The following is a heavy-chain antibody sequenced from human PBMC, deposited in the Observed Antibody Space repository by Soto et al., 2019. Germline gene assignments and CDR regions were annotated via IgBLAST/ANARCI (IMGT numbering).Heavy chain of an antibody. Sequence: EVQLLESGGDLVQPGGSLRLSCVASGFSFSNYAMSWVRQVPGKGLEWVTGISGGDDSTYYADSVKGRFTIARDNSKNTLYLQMNSLRADETGIYYCARDRERDAWSEDYWGQGTVVTVYS. CDR2: ISGGDDST. D-gene: IGHD1-26*01. J-gene: IGHJ4*02. V-gene: IGHV3-23*01. CDR3: ARDRERDAWSEDY. CDR1: GFSFSNYA.